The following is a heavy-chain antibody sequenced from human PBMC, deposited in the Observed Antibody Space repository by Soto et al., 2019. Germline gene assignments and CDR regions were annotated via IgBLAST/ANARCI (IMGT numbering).Heavy chain of an antibody. V-gene: IGHV2-5*02. CDR3: AHRSSISLFDY. Sequence: QITLKESGPTLIQPTQTLTLTCAFSGFSLSTTGVGVGWIRQPPGKALEWLVVIYWDDNKRYSPSLKTRLTITKDTSKHHVVLTMANMDPVDTATYYCAHRSSISLFDYWGQGALVTVSS. CDR2: IYWDDNK. J-gene: IGHJ4*02. D-gene: IGHD3-3*02. CDR1: GFSLSTTGVG.